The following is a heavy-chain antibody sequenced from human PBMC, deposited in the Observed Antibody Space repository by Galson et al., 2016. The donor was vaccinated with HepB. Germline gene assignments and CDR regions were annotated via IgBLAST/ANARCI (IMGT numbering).Heavy chain of an antibody. CDR1: GFTFSSYS. V-gene: IGHV4-34*01. Sequence: LRLSCAASGFTFSSYSMNWVRQAPGKGLEWIGEVSDSGSTNYHPSLKSRLTISVDTSKKQFSLKLSSLTAADTAVYYCARRPRDFRSRAHFKYYYYGMDVWGQGTTVTVSS. CDR3: ARRPRDFRSRAHFKYYYYGMDV. J-gene: IGHJ6*02. D-gene: IGHD3-3*01. CDR2: VSDSGST.